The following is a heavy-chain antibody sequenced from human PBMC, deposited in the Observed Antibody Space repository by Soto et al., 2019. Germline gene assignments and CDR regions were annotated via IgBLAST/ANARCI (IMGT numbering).Heavy chain of an antibody. CDR3: ARGPPDRSYGVYFPPISRYYYYYMDV. CDR2: IYCSGST. Sequence: PSETLSLTCTVSGGSISSYYWSWIRQPPGKGLEWIGYIYCSGSTNYNPSLKSRVTISVDTSKNQFSLKLSSVTAADTAVYYCARGPPDRSYGVYFPPISRYYYYYMDVWGKGTTVTAP. CDR1: GGSISSYY. V-gene: IGHV4-59*01. J-gene: IGHJ6*03. D-gene: IGHD2-8*01.